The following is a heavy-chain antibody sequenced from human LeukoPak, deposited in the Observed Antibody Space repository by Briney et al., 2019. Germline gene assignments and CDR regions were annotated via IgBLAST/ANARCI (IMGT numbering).Heavy chain of an antibody. V-gene: IGHV3-11*04. CDR3: ARVGITMVRGVTFDY. J-gene: IGHJ4*02. Sequence: PGGSLRLSCAASGFTFSDDYMSWIRQAPGKGREWVSYISSSGSTIYYADSVKGRFTISRDNAKNSLYLQMNSLRAEDTAVYYCARVGITMVRGVTFDYWGQGTLVTVSS. CDR1: GFTFSDDY. D-gene: IGHD3-10*01. CDR2: ISSSGSTI.